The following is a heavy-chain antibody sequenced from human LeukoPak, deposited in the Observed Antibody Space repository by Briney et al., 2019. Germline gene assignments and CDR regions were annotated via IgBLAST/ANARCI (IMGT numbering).Heavy chain of an antibody. CDR1: GGTFSSYA. Sequence: AASVKVSCKASGGTFSSYAISWVRQAPGQGLEWMGGIIPIFGTANYAQKFQGRATITTDESTSTAYMELSSLRSEDTAVYYCARGGSYYKRFDYWGQGTLVTVSS. J-gene: IGHJ4*02. CDR3: ARGGSYYKRFDY. CDR2: IIPIFGTA. V-gene: IGHV1-69*05. D-gene: IGHD1-26*01.